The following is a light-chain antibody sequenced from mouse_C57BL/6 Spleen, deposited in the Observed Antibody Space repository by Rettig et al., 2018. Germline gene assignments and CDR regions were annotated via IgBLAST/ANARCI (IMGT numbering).Light chain of an antibody. CDR3: QNGHSFPPT. CDR2: YAS. Sequence: DIVMTQSPATLSVTPGDRVSLSCRASQTIRDNLHWYQQKSHESPRLLIKYASQSISGIPSRFSGSGSGSDFTLNINSVEPEDVGVYYCQNGHSFPPTFGGGTKLEIK. V-gene: IGKV5-39*01. CDR1: QTIRDN. J-gene: IGKJ1*01.